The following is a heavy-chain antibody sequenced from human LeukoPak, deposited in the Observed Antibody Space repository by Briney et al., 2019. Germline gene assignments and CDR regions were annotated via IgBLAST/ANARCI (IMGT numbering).Heavy chain of an antibody. CDR1: GGSISSYY. V-gene: IGHV4-4*07. CDR2: IYTSGST. J-gene: IGHJ3*02. Sequence: SETLSLTCTVSGGSISSYYWSWIRQPAGKGLEWIGRIYTSGSTNYNPSLKSRVTMSVDTSKNQFSLKLSSVTAADTAVYYCARDRGYCSSTSCFRDAFDIWGQGTMVTVSS. D-gene: IGHD2-2*01. CDR3: ARDRGYCSSTSCFRDAFDI.